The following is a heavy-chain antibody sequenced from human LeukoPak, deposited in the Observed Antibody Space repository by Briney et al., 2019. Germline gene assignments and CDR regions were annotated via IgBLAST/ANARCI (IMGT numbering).Heavy chain of an antibody. V-gene: IGHV4-34*01. CDR1: GGSFSGYY. D-gene: IGHD7-27*01. Sequence: SETLSLTCAVYGGSFSGYYWSWIRQPPGKGLEWIGEINHSGSTNYNPSLKSRVTISVDTSKSQFSLKLSSVTAADTAVYYCARREVTGGPFDYWGQGTLVTVSS. CDR2: INHSGST. CDR3: ARREVTGGPFDY. J-gene: IGHJ4*02.